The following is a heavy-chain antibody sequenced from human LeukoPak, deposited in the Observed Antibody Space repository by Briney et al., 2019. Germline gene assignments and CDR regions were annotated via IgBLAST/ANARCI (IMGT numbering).Heavy chain of an antibody. J-gene: IGHJ4*02. CDR3: AKRRDGYNYFDY. CDR1: GFTFSSYS. Sequence: PGGSLRLSCAASGFTFSSYSMNWVRQAPGKGLEWVSHISSNSKTIYYADSVKGRFTISRDNAKNSLYLQMNSLRAEDTALYYCAKRRDGYNYFDYWGQGTLVTVSS. D-gene: IGHD5-24*01. V-gene: IGHV3-48*04. CDR2: ISSNSKTI.